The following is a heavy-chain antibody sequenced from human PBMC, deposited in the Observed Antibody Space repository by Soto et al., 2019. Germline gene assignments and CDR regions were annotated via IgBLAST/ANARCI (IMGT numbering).Heavy chain of an antibody. CDR1: VGSGSSGGYY. Sequence: ALSVTGTVPVGSGSSGGYYWSWILQHPGKGLEWIGYIYYSGSTYYNPSLKSRVTISVDTSKNQFSLKLSSVTAADTAVYYCARVLPYSSGWYYFDYWGQGTLVTVSS. J-gene: IGHJ4*02. V-gene: IGHV4-31*03. CDR3: ARVLPYSSGWYYFDY. D-gene: IGHD6-19*01. CDR2: IYYSGST.